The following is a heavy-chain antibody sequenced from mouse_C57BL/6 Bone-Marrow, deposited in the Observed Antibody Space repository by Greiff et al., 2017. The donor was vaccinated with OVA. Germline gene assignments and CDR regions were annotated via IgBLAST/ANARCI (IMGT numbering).Heavy chain of an antibody. CDR2: IDPSDSYT. CDR1: GYTFTSYW. V-gene: IGHV1-69*01. D-gene: IGHD1-1*01. Sequence: QVQLQQPGAELVKPGASVKLSSKASGYTFTSYWMHWVKQRPGQGLEWIGEIDPSDSYTNYNQKFKGKSTLTVDKSSSTAYMQLSSLTSEDSAVYYCARWSYGSSYWYFDVWGTGTTVTVSS. J-gene: IGHJ1*03. CDR3: ARWSYGSSYWYFDV.